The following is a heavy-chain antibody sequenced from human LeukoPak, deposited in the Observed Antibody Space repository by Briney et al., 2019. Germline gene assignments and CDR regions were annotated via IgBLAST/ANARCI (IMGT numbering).Heavy chain of an antibody. CDR1: GFTFSSYA. Sequence: QPGGSLRLSCAASGFTFSSYAMSWVRQAPGKGLEWVSAVSGSGGSTYYADSVKGRFTISRDNSKNTLYLQMNSLRAEDTAVYYCAKNPRRRKTSFDSIIDYWGQGTLVTVSS. J-gene: IGHJ4*02. V-gene: IGHV3-23*01. D-gene: IGHD3-9*01. CDR3: AKNPRRRKTSFDSIIDY. CDR2: VSGSGGST.